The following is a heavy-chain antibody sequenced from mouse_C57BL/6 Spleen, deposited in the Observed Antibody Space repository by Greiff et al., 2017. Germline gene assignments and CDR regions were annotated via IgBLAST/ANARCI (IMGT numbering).Heavy chain of an antibody. CDR1: GYTFTSYW. Sequence: VQLQQSGAELVMPGASVKLSCKASGYTFTSYWMHWVKQRPGQGLEWIGEIDPSDSYTNYNQKFKGKSTLTVDKSSSTAYMQLSSLTSEDSAVYYCARDYRGYYAMDYWGQGTSVTVSS. CDR2: IDPSDSYT. CDR3: ARDYRGYYAMDY. J-gene: IGHJ4*01. V-gene: IGHV1-69*01. D-gene: IGHD2-12*01.